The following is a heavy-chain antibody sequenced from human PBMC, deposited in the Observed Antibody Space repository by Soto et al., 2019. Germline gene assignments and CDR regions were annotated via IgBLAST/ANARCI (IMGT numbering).Heavy chain of an antibody. D-gene: IGHD3-10*01. CDR2: IIPIFGTA. CDR1: GGTFSSYA. CDR3: ARVTVRGVTTPHFDY. J-gene: IGHJ4*02. Sequence: QVQLVQSGAEMKEPGSSVKVSCKASGGTFSSYAISWVRQAPGQGLEWMGGIIPIFGTANYAQKFQGRVTITADESTSTDYMELSSLRSEDTAVYYCARVTVRGVTTPHFDYWGQGTLVTVSS. V-gene: IGHV1-69*01.